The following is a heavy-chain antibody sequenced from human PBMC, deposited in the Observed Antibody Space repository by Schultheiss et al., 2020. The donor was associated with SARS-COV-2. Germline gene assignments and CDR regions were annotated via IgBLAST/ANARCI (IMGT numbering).Heavy chain of an antibody. D-gene: IGHD3-22*01. CDR1: GFTFSSYW. Sequence: GESLKISCAASGFTFSSYWMNWVRQAPGKGLEWVANIKQDGSEKHYVDSVKGRFTISRDNAEDSLYLQMNTLRAEDTAVYYCARDDSAGLGVAFDGWGQGTLVTGSS. J-gene: IGHJ3*01. CDR2: IKQDGSEK. V-gene: IGHV3-7*03. CDR3: ARDDSAGLGVAFDG.